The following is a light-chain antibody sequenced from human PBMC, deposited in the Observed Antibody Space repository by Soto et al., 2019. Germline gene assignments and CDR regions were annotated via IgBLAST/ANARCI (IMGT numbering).Light chain of an antibody. J-gene: IGKJ4*01. Sequence: EIVMTQSPATLSVSAGERASLSCRASQSVSSNLAWYQQKPGQTPRLLIYATSTRATGIPARFSGSGSGTEYSLTIASLQSEEFEVYYCQNYNNGPLTFGGGTKVEIK. CDR2: ATS. CDR3: QNYNNGPLT. V-gene: IGKV3-15*01. CDR1: QSVSSN.